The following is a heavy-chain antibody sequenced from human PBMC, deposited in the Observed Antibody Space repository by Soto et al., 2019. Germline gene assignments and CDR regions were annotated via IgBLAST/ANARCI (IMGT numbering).Heavy chain of an antibody. CDR2: IYYSGST. J-gene: IGHJ3*02. CDR1: GGSISSGGYY. Sequence: SETLSLTCTVSGGSISSGGYYWSWIRQHPGKGLEWIGYIYYSGSTYYNPSLKSRVTISVDTSKNQFSLKLSSVTAADTAVYYCARGEEYYDILTGYYNGYAFDIWGQGTMVTVSS. D-gene: IGHD3-9*01. CDR3: ARGEEYYDILTGYYNGYAFDI. V-gene: IGHV4-31*03.